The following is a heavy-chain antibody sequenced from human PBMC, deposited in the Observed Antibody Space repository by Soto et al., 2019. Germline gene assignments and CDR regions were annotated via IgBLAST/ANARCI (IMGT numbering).Heavy chain of an antibody. Sequence: QVQLQESGPGLVKPSETLSLTCTVSGGSISSYYWSWIRQPPGKGLEWIGYIYYSGSTNYNPSLKSGCPISVDTPKTLFSLKLGCGPAGDRAVFYWAGFPLSPVTHGYCALGGRGTLVSFS. CDR1: GGSISSYY. CDR3: AGFPLSPVTHGYCAL. D-gene: IGHD4-17*01. J-gene: IGHJ2*01. V-gene: IGHV4-59*01. CDR2: IYYSGST.